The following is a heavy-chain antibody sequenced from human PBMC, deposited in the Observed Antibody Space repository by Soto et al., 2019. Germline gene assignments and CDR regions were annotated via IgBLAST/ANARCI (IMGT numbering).Heavy chain of an antibody. CDR3: AREIQGHYYDASGSPGGD. D-gene: IGHD3-22*01. J-gene: IGHJ4*02. CDR1: GFRVSGNY. CDR2: LDVGVNT. Sequence: EVRLVESGGGLVQPGGSLRLSCAVSGFRVSGNYMSWVRPAPGKGLEWLAVLDVGVNTHYADSVKGRFTSSSDSTKNTRFLTMDVLRVAHTAVYYCAREIQGHYYDASGSPGGDWGPGALVTVSS. V-gene: IGHV3-66*01.